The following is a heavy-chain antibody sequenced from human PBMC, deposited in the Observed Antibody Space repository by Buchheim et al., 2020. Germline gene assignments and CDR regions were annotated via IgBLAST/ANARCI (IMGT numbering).Heavy chain of an antibody. D-gene: IGHD2-8*01. Sequence: EVQLVESGGGLVQPGGSLRLSCAASGFTVSSNYMSWVRQAPGKGLEWVSVIYSGGSTHYADSVKGRFTISRDNSTNTLYLQMNSLRAEDTAVYYCARQSASRYCTNGVCYSFDYWGQGTL. J-gene: IGHJ4*02. CDR3: ARQSASRYCTNGVCYSFDY. V-gene: IGHV3-66*04. CDR2: IYSGGST. CDR1: GFTVSSNY.